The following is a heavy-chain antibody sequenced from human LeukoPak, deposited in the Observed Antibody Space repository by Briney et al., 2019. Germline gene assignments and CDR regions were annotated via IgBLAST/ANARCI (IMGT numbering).Heavy chain of an antibody. CDR3: ARDLAGTPDAFDI. V-gene: IGHV4-30-2*05. D-gene: IGHD6-19*01. CDR1: GGSISSGGYY. J-gene: IGHJ3*02. Sequence: SETLSLTCTVSGGSISSGGYYWSWIRQPPGKGLEWIGYIYHSGSTYYNPSLKSRVTISVDTSKNQFSLKLSSVTAADTAVYYCARDLAGTPDAFDIWGQGTMVTVSS. CDR2: IYHSGST.